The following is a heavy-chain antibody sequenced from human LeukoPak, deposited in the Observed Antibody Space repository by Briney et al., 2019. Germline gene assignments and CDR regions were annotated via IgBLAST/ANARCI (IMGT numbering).Heavy chain of an antibody. CDR2: ISYDGSNK. CDR3: AIMDDAFDI. D-gene: IGHD3-16*01. J-gene: IGHJ3*02. CDR1: GFTFSSYG. V-gene: IGHV3-30*03. Sequence: PGGSLRLSCAASGFTFSSYGMHWVRQAPGKGLEWVAVISYDGSNKYYADSVKGRFTISRDNSKNTLYLQMNSLRAEDTAVYYCAIMDDAFDIWGQGTMVTVS.